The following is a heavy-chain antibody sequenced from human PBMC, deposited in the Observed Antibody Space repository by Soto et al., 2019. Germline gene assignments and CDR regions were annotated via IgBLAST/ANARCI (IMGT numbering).Heavy chain of an antibody. V-gene: IGHV4-59*01. CDR2: IYYSGST. Sequence: ETLSLTCTVSGGSMSSYEWSWIRQPPGKGLEWIGYIYYSGSTNYNPSLKSRVTISVDTSKNQFSLKLSPVTAADTAVYYCARRDTFDDAFDIWGQGTMVTVSS. J-gene: IGHJ3*02. CDR3: ARRDTFDDAFDI. D-gene: IGHD3-16*01. CDR1: GGSMSSYE.